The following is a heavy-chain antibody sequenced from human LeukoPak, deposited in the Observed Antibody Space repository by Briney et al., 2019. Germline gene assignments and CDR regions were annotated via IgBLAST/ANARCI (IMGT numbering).Heavy chain of an antibody. CDR3: ARDLEGDYYDSSGYYSGFDY. CDR2: ISSSSSTI. V-gene: IGHV3-48*04. D-gene: IGHD3-22*01. CDR1: GFTFSSYS. J-gene: IGHJ4*02. Sequence: GGSLGLSCAASGFTFSSYSMNWVRQAPGKGLEWFSYISSSSSTIYYADSVKGRFTTSRDNAKNSLYLQMNSLRAEDTAVYYCARDLEGDYYDSSGYYSGFDYWGQGTLVTVSS.